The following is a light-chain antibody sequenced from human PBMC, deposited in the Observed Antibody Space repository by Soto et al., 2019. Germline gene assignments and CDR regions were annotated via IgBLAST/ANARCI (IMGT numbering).Light chain of an antibody. CDR2: DDR. J-gene: IGLJ2*01. CDR1: NIGSKS. V-gene: IGLV3-21*02. CDR3: QVWDSSTDHVV. Sequence: SYELTQPPSVSVAPGQTARITCGGNNIGSKSVHWYQQKPGQAPVLVVYDDRDRPSRIPARFSGSNSGNTATLTISRVEAGDEADYYCQVWDSSTDHVVFGGGTKLTVL.